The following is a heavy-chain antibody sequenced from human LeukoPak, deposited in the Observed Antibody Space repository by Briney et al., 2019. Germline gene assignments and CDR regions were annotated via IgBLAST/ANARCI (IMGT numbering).Heavy chain of an antibody. V-gene: IGHV4-59*02. Sequence: PSETLSLTCTVSGASVRSDHWNWIRQPPGKGLEWIAYMHGSGSPNYNPSLASRLTLSVDATENLLSLKLTSVTAADTAVYYCARDLSVNAFDIWGQGTLVTVSS. CDR1: GASVRSDH. CDR2: MHGSGSP. CDR3: ARDLSVNAFDI. D-gene: IGHD2/OR15-2a*01. J-gene: IGHJ3*02.